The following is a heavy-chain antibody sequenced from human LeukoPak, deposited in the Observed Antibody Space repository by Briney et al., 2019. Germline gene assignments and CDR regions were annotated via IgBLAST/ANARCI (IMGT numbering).Heavy chain of an antibody. CDR3: ARREATTEYFDF. D-gene: IGHD1-7*01. J-gene: IGHJ4*02. CDR2: IYPGDSDT. Sequence: GESLKISSKGSGYSLTNYWIAWVRQMPGKGLEWMGVIYPGDSDTRYNPSFQGQVTISADRSFGTAYLQWGSLKASDSAMYYCARREATTEYFDFWGQGTLVTVSS. V-gene: IGHV5-51*01. CDR1: GYSLTNYW.